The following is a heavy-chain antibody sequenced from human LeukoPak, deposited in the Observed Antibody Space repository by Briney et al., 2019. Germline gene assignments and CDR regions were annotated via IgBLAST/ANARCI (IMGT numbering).Heavy chain of an antibody. Sequence: SETLSLTCAVYGGSFSGYYWSWIRQPPGKGLEWIGEINHSGSTNYNPSLKSRVTISVDTSKNQFSLKLSSVTAADTAVYYCARRAPFYGSGSLSKRKALDPWGQGTLVTVSS. CDR2: INHSGST. J-gene: IGHJ5*02. D-gene: IGHD3-10*01. V-gene: IGHV4-34*01. CDR1: GGSFSGYY. CDR3: ARRAPFYGSGSLSKRKALDP.